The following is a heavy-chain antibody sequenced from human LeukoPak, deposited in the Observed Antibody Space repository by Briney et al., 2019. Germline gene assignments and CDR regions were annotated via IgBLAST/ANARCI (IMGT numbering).Heavy chain of an antibody. Sequence: SETLSLTCTVSGDSISSYYLSWIRQPPGKGLEWIGYIYYSGNTNYNPSLKSRVTISVDTSKNQFSLKLSSVTAADTAVYYCARGIIVGATWGENDNWFDPWGQGTLVTVSS. CDR2: IYYSGNT. D-gene: IGHD1-26*01. CDR3: ARGIIVGATWGENDNWFDP. J-gene: IGHJ5*02. CDR1: GDSISSYY. V-gene: IGHV4-59*01.